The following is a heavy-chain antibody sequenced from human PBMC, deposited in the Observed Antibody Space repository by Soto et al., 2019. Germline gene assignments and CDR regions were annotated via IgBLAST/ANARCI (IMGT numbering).Heavy chain of an antibody. CDR2: LHNSGTT. J-gene: IGHJ6*02. CDR3: ARDYTIFALLYGMDV. Sequence: VQLQQSGPGLVKPSETLSLTCTVSGGTISDFHWSWIRQSPGKGLEWIGYLHNSGTTDYNPSLKSRVTISVDTSKNNFSLRLTSVTAVDTAVYYCARDYTIFALLYGMDVWGQGTTVTVS. D-gene: IGHD3-3*01. CDR1: GGTISDFH. V-gene: IGHV4-59*01.